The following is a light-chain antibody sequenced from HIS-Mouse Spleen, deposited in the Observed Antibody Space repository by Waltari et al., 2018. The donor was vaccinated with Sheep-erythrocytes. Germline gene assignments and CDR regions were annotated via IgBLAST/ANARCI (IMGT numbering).Light chain of an antibody. J-gene: IGLJ3*02. CDR3: CSYAGSSTWV. CDR2: EGS. Sequence: QSALTQPASVSGSPGQSITISCTGTSSDVGSYNLVSWYQQHPGKVPKLMISEGSKRPSGVSNRFSDSKSGNTASLTISGLQAEDEADYYCCSYAGSSTWVFGGGTKLTVL. V-gene: IGLV2-23*01. CDR1: SSDVGSYNL.